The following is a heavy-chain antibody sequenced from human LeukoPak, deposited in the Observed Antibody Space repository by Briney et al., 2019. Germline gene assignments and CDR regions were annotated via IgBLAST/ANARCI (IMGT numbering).Heavy chain of an antibody. CDR3: ARDGVYCTNGVCLIWEYNWFDP. CDR1: GYTFTSYG. V-gene: IGHV1-69*05. D-gene: IGHD2-8*01. CDR2: IIPIFGTA. Sequence: SVKVSXKASGYTFTSYGISWVRQAPGQGLEWMGRIIPIFGTANYAQKFQGRVTITTDESTSTAYMELSSLRSEDTAVYYCARDGVYCTNGVCLIWEYNWFDPWGQGTLVTVSS. J-gene: IGHJ5*02.